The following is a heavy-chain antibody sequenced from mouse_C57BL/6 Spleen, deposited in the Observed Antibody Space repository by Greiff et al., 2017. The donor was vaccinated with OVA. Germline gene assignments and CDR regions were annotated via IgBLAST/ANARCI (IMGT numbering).Heavy chain of an antibody. J-gene: IGHJ1*03. Sequence: EVQLQQSGPELVKPGASVKISCKASGYTFTDYYMNWVKQSHGKSLEWIGDLNPNNGGTSYNQKFKGKATLTVDKSSSTAYMERRSLTSEDSAVYYCARRGGIYYYGSSPFGYFDVWGTGTTVTVSS. V-gene: IGHV1-26*01. D-gene: IGHD1-1*01. CDR3: ARRGGIYYYGSSPFGYFDV. CDR2: LNPNNGGT. CDR1: GYTFTDYY.